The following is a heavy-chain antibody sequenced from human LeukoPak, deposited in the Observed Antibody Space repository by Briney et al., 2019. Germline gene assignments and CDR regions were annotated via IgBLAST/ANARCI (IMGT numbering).Heavy chain of an antibody. V-gene: IGHV1-2*02. CDR2: INPNSGDT. J-gene: IGHJ4*02. Sequence: ASVKVSCKASGYTFTGYYTHWVRQAPGQGLEWMGWINPNSGDTNYAQKFQGRGTMTRDTSISTAYMELSRLKSDDTAIYYCARDGVGAFDYWGPGTLVTVSS. D-gene: IGHD1-26*01. CDR1: GYTFTGYY. CDR3: ARDGVGAFDY.